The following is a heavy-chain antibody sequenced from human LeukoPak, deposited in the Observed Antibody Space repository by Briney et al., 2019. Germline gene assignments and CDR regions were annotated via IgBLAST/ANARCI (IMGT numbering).Heavy chain of an antibody. CDR3: ATSHDSAGND. V-gene: IGHV3-7*01. Sequence: GGSLRLSCAASGFAFSDFWMSWVRQAPGKGLEWVANIRHDGNAKNYVPSVRGRFTISRDNAKNSLYLQMNSLTVEDTAVYYCATSHDSAGNDWGQGALVTVSS. D-gene: IGHD2-15*01. J-gene: IGHJ4*02. CDR1: GFAFSDFW. CDR2: IRHDGNAK.